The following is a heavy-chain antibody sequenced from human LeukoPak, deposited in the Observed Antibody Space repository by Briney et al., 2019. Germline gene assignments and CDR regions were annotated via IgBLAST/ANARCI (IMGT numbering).Heavy chain of an antibody. D-gene: IGHD4/OR15-4a*01. CDR1: GFTFRTYT. CDR3: SKGTMVTLVRGISQDY. V-gene: IGHV3-23*01. CDR2: VIGSGGST. J-gene: IGHJ4*02. Sequence: GGSLRLSCAASGFTFRTYTMSWVRQAPGTGLEWVSSVIGSGGSTYYADSVKGRFTISRDNSKNTLYLQMNSRTAEQTAVYYCSKGTMVTLVRGISQDYWGQGTLVTVSS.